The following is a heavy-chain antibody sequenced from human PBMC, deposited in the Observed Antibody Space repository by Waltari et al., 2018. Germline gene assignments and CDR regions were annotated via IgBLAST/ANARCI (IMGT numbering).Heavy chain of an antibody. D-gene: IGHD2-15*01. CDR3: TRNPGY. V-gene: IGHV3-74*03. J-gene: IGHJ4*02. Sequence: EVQLVESGGGLVQPGGSLRLSCAVSGFLYNDYWMDWVRQAPGQGLVWGSRIKSDGTNRKYADSVRGRFTISRDSAKNTFYLQMNSLRAEDTAVYYCTRNPGYWGQGTLVTVAS. CDR2: IKSDGTNR. CDR1: GFLYNDYW.